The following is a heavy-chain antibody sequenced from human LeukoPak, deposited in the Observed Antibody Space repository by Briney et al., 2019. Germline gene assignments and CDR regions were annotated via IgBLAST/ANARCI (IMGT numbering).Heavy chain of an antibody. Sequence: GGSLRLSCAASGFPFSRHWMSWFRQAPGKGPEWVANINQDGSEKYYADSVQGRFTLSRDNARSSVSLQMNSLRDDDTAVYFCARGRGWVFDYWDQGTLVTVSS. CDR1: GFPFSRHW. J-gene: IGHJ4*02. D-gene: IGHD6-19*01. CDR3: ARGRGWVFDY. V-gene: IGHV3-7*01. CDR2: INQDGSEK.